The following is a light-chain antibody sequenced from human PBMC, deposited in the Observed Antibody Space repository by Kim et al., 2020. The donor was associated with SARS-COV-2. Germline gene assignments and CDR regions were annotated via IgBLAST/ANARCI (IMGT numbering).Light chain of an antibody. J-gene: IGKJ2*01. Sequence: DIQMTQSPSSVSASVGDRVTITCRASQAISSWLAWYQQKPGKAPKLLIYGASTLQSVVPSRFSGSGSGTDFTLTISSLQPEDFATYYCQHVNNFPHTFGQGTKLEI. V-gene: IGKV1-12*01. CDR3: QHVNNFPHT. CDR2: GAS. CDR1: QAISSW.